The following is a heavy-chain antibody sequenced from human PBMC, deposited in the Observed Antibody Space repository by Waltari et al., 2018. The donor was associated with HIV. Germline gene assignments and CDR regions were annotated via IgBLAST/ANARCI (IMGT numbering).Heavy chain of an antibody. V-gene: IGHV4-34*02. CDR3: ARLEALLPGVVIVRDV. CDR2: IVHDGTT. Sequence: VQLEQWGTGLLKPSETLSLTCPVYGGSLSGFLWSWVRQPPGKGLGWIGDIVHDGTTNYNPALKSRATVSITGSKNQFSLKLNSMTAADTGVYYCARLEALLPGVVIVRDVWGQGTLVTVSS. D-gene: IGHD3-3*01. J-gene: IGHJ4*02. CDR1: GGSLSGFL.